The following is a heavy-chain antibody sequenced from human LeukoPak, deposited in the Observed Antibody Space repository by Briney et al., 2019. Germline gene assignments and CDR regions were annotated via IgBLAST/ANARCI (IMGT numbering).Heavy chain of an antibody. CDR2: ISSTGST. J-gene: IGHJ6*02. CDR1: GGSISSRGYS. Sequence: PSETLSLTCTVSGGSISSRGYSWGWLRQPPGKGLEWVGSISSTGSTYYNPSLKSRVTISVDTSKNQFSLELSFVTASDTAVYYCARDGGGSGSYYWPPGKYGMDVWGQGTTVTVSS. V-gene: IGHV4-39*02. CDR3: ARDGGGSGSYYWPPGKYGMDV. D-gene: IGHD3-10*01.